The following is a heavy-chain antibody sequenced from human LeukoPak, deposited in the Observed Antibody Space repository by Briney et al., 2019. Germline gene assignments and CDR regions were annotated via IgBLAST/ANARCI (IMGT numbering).Heavy chain of an antibody. V-gene: IGHV1-2*02. CDR3: AGPLNDFWNRHYGMDV. J-gene: IGHJ6*02. CDR2: INPNSGGT. D-gene: IGHD3-3*01. CDR1: GYTFTSYD. Sequence: AASVKVSCKASGYTFTSYDINWVRQATGQGLEWMGWINPNSGGTNYAQKFQGRVTMTRDTSISTAYMELSRLRSDDTAVYYCAGPLNDFWNRHYGMDVWGQGTWSPSP.